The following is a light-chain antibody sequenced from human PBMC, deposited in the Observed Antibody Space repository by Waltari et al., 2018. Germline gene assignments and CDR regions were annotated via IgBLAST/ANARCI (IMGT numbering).Light chain of an antibody. Sequence: AIQLTQFPSSLSAAVGDRVTIICRASQDIGNELGWYQQKPGIAPKPLIYGASFLQDGVPSRFSGSGSGTDFTLTISSLQPEDFASYLCLQDHDYPYSFGRGTELE. CDR2: GAS. J-gene: IGKJ2*01. V-gene: IGKV1-6*01. CDR1: QDIGNE. CDR3: LQDHDYPYS.